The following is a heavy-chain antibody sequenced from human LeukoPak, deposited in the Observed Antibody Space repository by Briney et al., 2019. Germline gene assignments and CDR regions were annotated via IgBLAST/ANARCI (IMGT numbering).Heavy chain of an antibody. J-gene: IGHJ5*02. CDR3: ARGRGSGHKENWFNP. V-gene: IGHV1-8*01. CDR1: GYTFTTYD. CDR2: MNPNSGNT. Sequence: GASVKVSCKASGYTFTTYDINWVRQATGQGLEWMGWMNPNSGNTGYTQKFQGRVTMTRNTSISTAYMELSSLRSEDTAVYYCARGRGSGHKENWFNPWGQGTLVTVSS. D-gene: IGHD6-19*01.